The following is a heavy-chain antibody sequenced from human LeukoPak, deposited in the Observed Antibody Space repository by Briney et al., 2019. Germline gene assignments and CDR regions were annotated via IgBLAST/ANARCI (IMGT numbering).Heavy chain of an antibody. Sequence: GGSLRLSCAASGFTFNSYGMHWVRQAPGKGLEWVAVISYDGPNKYYADSVKGRFTISRGDSRSTLYLQMNSLRPEDTAVYYCARDKGSVVDYWGQGTVVTVSS. V-gene: IGHV3-30*03. CDR2: ISYDGPNK. J-gene: IGHJ4*02. CDR1: GFTFNSYG. D-gene: IGHD5/OR15-5a*01. CDR3: ARDKGSVVDY.